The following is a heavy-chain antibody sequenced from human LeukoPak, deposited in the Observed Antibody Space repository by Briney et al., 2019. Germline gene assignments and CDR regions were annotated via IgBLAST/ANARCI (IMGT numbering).Heavy chain of an antibody. D-gene: IGHD6-6*01. CDR3: ARARGYSSSVDY. CDR2: ISGSGGST. CDR1: GFTFSSYA. J-gene: IGHJ4*02. V-gene: IGHV3-23*01. Sequence: GGSLRLSCAASGFTFSSYAMSWVRQAPGKGLEWVSAISGSGGSTYYADSVKGRFTISRDNSKNTLYLQMNSLRAEDTAVYYCARARGYSSSVDYWGQGTLVTVSS.